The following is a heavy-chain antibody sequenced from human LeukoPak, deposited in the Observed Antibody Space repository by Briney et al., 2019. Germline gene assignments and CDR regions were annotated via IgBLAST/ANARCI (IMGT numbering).Heavy chain of an antibody. D-gene: IGHD3-9*01. CDR2: IYYSGST. Sequence: SETLSLTCTVSGGSISSYYWSWIRQPPGKGLEWIGYIYYSGSTNYNPSLKSRVTISVDTSKNQFSLKLSSVTAADTAVYYCARESLYYDILTGPNDAFDIWGQGTMVTVSS. CDR3: ARESLYYDILTGPNDAFDI. V-gene: IGHV4-59*08. CDR1: GGSISSYY. J-gene: IGHJ3*02.